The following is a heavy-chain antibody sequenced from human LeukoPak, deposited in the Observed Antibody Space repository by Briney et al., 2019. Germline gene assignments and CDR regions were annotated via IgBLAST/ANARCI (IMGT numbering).Heavy chain of an antibody. J-gene: IGHJ4*02. Sequence: EASVTVSCKASGYTFTSNGIRWVRQAPGRGREWMGWISAYNGNTNYAQKLQDRVTMTVDTSPTTAYMELRSLRSDDTAVYYCARVKIAYYYDSRDAFDYWGQGTLVTVSS. CDR3: ARVKIAYYYDSRDAFDY. V-gene: IGHV1-18*01. CDR1: GYTFTSNG. CDR2: ISAYNGNT. D-gene: IGHD3-22*01.